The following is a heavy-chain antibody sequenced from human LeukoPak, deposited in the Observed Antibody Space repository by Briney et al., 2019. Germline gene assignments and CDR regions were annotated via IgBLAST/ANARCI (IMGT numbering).Heavy chain of an antibody. V-gene: IGHV1-69*13. CDR2: IIPIFGTA. CDR1: GGTFSSYA. Sequence: SVKVSCKASGGTFSSYAISWVRQAPGQGLEWMGGIIPIFGTANYAQKFQGRVTITADESTSTAYMELSSLRSEDTAVYYCAREGLGFPDAFDIWGQGTMVTVSS. CDR3: AREGLGFPDAFDI. J-gene: IGHJ3*02. D-gene: IGHD6-6*01.